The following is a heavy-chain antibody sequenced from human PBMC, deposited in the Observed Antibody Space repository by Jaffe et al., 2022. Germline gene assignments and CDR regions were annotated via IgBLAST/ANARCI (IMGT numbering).Heavy chain of an antibody. CDR2: INPNSGGT. CDR1: GYTFTGYY. D-gene: IGHD2-2*01. J-gene: IGHJ6*03. CDR3: ARAPERRGQDIVVVPAGSPKYYYYYYYMDV. V-gene: IGHV1-2*06. Sequence: QVQLVQSGAEVKKPGASVKVSCKASGYTFTGYYMHWVRQAPGQGLEWMGRINPNSGGTNYAQKFQGRVTMTRDTSISTAYMELSRLRSDDTAVYYCARAPERRGQDIVVVPAGSPKYYYYYYYMDVWGKGTTVTVSS.